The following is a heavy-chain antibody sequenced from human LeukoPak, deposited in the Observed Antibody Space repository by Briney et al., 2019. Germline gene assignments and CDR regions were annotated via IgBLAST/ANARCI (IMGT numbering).Heavy chain of an antibody. CDR1: GFTFNSYA. CDR3: AKRKSGSSGLYFFDY. CDR2: IIGSGGST. V-gene: IGHV3-23*01. Sequence: GGSLRLSCAASGFTFNSYAMSWVRQAPGKGLEWVSAIIGSGGSTYYADSVEGRFTVSRDNSKNTVYLQMNSLRAEDTAIYYCAKRKSGSSGLYFFDYWAREPRSPSPQ. D-gene: IGHD3-10*01. J-gene: IGHJ4*02.